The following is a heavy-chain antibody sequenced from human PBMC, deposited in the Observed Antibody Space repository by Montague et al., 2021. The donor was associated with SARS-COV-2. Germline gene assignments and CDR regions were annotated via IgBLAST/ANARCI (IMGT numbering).Heavy chain of an antibody. CDR3: ARGGGSGYRYYFDY. V-gene: IGHV4-59*01. D-gene: IGHD3-22*01. CDR2: IYYSGRT. CDR1: GGSISSYY. Sequence: SETLSITCTVSGGSISSYYWNWIRQPPGKGLEWIGYIYYSGRTNYNPSLKSRVTISVDTSKNQSSLKLSSVTAADTAVYYCARGGGSGYRYYFDYWGQGSLVTVSS. J-gene: IGHJ4*02.